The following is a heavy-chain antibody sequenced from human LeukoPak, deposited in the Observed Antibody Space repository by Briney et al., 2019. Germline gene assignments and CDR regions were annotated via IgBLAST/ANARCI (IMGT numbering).Heavy chain of an antibody. J-gene: IGHJ5*02. D-gene: IGHD2-2*01. CDR3: ARAGIVVVPAALGWFDP. CDR2: IYYTGST. V-gene: IGHV4-30-4*01. Sequence: SQTLSLTCTVSGGSISSGDYYWTWIRQPPGKGLEWIAYIYYTGSTYYNPSLKSRVTISVDTSNNQFSLKLTSVTAADTAVYYCARAGIVVVPAALGWFDPWGQGTLVTVSS. CDR1: GGSISSGDYY.